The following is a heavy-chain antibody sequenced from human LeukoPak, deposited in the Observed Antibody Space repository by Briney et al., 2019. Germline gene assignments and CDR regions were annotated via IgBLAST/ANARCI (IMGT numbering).Heavy chain of an antibody. Sequence: GSLRLSCAASGFTFRSYDVHWVRQVTGKGLEWVSAVGISGDTYYAGSVKGRFTISRENAKNSLYLQMNSLTAGDTAVYYCVRGGIQVSGIDEIDYWGQGTLVTVSS. CDR1: GFTFRSYD. D-gene: IGHD6-19*01. CDR3: VRGGIQVSGIDEIDY. CDR2: VGISGDT. V-gene: IGHV3-13*01. J-gene: IGHJ4*02.